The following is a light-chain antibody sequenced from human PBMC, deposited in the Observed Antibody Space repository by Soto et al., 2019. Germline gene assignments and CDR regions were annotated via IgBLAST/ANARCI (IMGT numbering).Light chain of an antibody. J-gene: IGKJ1*01. V-gene: IGKV3-11*01. CDR1: QSVNTY. CDR3: QQRVNWPLT. Sequence: EIVLTQSPATLSLSPGERATLSCRTSQSVNTYLAWYQQKPGQAPRLLIYDASNRATGIPDRFSGSGSGTDFTLTITSLAPADFAVYDCQQRVNWPLTFGEGTKVEIK. CDR2: DAS.